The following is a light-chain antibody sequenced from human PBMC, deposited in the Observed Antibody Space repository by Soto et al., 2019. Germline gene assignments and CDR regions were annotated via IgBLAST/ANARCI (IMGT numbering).Light chain of an antibody. CDR3: QQRSNWTT. Sequence: EIVLTQSPATLSLSPGERATLSCRASQSVSSYLAWYQQKPGQAPRLLIYDASNRATGIPARFSGSGSGTDFTLTISSPEPEDFAVYYCQQRSNWTTFGQGTKVEIK. V-gene: IGKV3-11*01. J-gene: IGKJ1*01. CDR2: DAS. CDR1: QSVSSY.